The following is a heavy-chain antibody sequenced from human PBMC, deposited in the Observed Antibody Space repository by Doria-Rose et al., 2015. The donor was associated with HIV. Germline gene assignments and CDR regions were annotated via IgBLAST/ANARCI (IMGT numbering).Heavy chain of an antibody. CDR3: ARIKSSRWYHKYYFDF. Sequence: QITLEESGPVLVKPTETLTLTCTVSGVSLSSPGMGVSWIRQPPGKALEWLANIFSDDERSYTTSLKIRLTISRGTSKSQVVLTMTDMDPVDTATYYCARIKSSRWYHKYYFDFWGQGTLVTASA. CDR2: IFSDDER. CDR1: GVSLSSPGMG. J-gene: IGHJ4*02. D-gene: IGHD6-13*01. V-gene: IGHV2-26*01.